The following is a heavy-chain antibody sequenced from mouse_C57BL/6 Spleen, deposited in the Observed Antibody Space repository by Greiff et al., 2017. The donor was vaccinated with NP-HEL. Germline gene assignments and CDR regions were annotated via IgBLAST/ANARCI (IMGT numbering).Heavy chain of an antibody. J-gene: IGHJ3*01. CDR1: GYAFSSYW. CDR3: ARSYYGNPAWFAY. V-gene: IGHV1-80*01. Sequence: VQLQQSGAELVKPGASVKISCKASGYAFSSYWMNWVKQRPGKGLEWIGQIYPGDGDTNYNGKFKGKATLTADKSSSTAYMQLSSLTSEDSAVYFCARSYYGNPAWFAYWGQGTLVTVSA. D-gene: IGHD2-1*01. CDR2: IYPGDGDT.